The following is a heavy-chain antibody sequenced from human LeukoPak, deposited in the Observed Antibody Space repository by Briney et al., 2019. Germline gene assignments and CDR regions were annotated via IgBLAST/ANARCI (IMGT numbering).Heavy chain of an antibody. D-gene: IGHD3-9*01. CDR3: ARGPLDYDILTDVSYYYYYYMDV. CDR1: GYTFTSYA. V-gene: IGHV1-69*13. Sequence: SVKVSCKASGYTFTSYAISWVRQAPGQGLEWMGGIIPIFGTANYAQKFQGRVTITADESTSTAYMELSSLRSEDTAVYYCARGPLDYDILTDVSYYYYYYMDVWGKGTTVTISS. J-gene: IGHJ6*03. CDR2: IIPIFGTA.